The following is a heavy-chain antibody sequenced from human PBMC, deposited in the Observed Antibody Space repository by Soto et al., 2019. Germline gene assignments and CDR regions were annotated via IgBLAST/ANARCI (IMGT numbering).Heavy chain of an antibody. CDR1: GYTFTSYA. CDR3: ARDGCSSTSCYPYYYYYYMDV. Sequence: GASVKVSCKASGYTFTSYAMHWVRQAPGQRLEWMGWINAGNGNTKYSQKFQGRVTITRDISASTAYMELSSLRSEDTAVYYCARDGCSSTSCYPYYYYYYMDVWGKGTTVTVSS. D-gene: IGHD2-2*01. J-gene: IGHJ6*03. V-gene: IGHV1-3*01. CDR2: INAGNGNT.